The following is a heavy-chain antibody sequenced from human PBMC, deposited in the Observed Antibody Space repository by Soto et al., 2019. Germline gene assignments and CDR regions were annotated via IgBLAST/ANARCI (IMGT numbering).Heavy chain of an antibody. D-gene: IGHD3-9*01. CDR2: ISASGYSA. CDR1: GLAFSNYA. J-gene: IGHJ4*02. CDR3: ARRAYDILTGYPVYFDY. V-gene: IGHV3-23*01. Sequence: GGSLRLSCAASGLAFSNYAISWVRQAPGKGLEWVSTISASGYSAYYGGAVKGRFTTSRDNSKSTLYLQMNRLRAEDTAVYYCARRAYDILTGYPVYFDYWGQGTMVIVSS.